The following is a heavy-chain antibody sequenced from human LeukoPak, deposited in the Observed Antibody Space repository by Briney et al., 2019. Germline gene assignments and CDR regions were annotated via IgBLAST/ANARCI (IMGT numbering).Heavy chain of an antibody. Sequence: KPSQTLSLTCTLSGDSINTYYWSCIRQPPGKGLECISYIYYLGSTNYNPSLKSRVTMSVDTSNNQFSLSLSSVTAADTAMYFCARTYYYGAGRYFLDVWGKGNTVTVSS. CDR1: GDSINTYY. J-gene: IGHJ6*03. D-gene: IGHD3-10*01. V-gene: IGHV4-59*08. CDR3: ARTYYYGAGRYFLDV. CDR2: IYYLGST.